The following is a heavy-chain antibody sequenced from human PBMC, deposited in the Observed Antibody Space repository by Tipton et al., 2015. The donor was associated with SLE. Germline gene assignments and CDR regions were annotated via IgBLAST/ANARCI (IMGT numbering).Heavy chain of an antibody. J-gene: IGHJ4*02. V-gene: IGHV4-34*01. D-gene: IGHD6-19*01. CDR3: ARVGYSSGWYGYYFDY. CDR1: GGSFSGYY. Sequence: TLSLTCAVYGGSFSGYYWSWIRQPPGKGLEWIGEINHSGSTNYNPSLKSRVTISVDTSKNQFSLKLSSVTAADTAVYYRARVGYSSGWYGYYFDYWGQGTLVTVSS. CDR2: INHSGST.